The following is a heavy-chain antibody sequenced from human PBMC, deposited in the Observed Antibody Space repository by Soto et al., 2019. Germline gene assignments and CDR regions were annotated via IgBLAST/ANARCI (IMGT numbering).Heavy chain of an antibody. Sequence: SVKVSWKASGYTFSSDAISWGRQAPGQGLEWMGGIIPIFGTANYAQKFQGRVTITADESTSTAYMELSSLRSEDTAVYYCARRGIIAVAGLYYFDYWGQGTLVTVPS. CDR3: ARRGIIAVAGLYYFDY. CDR2: IIPIFGTA. J-gene: IGHJ4*02. V-gene: IGHV1-69*13. CDR1: GYTFSSDA. D-gene: IGHD6-19*01.